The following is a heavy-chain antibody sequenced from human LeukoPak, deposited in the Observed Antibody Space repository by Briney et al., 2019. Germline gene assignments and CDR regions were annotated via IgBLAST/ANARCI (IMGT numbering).Heavy chain of an antibody. J-gene: IGHJ5*02. D-gene: IGHD2-8*01. CDR3: TRALCINGVCEWFDP. CDR1: GASVSSGNYF. Sequence: SETLSLTCSVSGASVSSGNYFWPWIRQPTGKGLEWIGRLSTRGNTNYNPSLESRVTISVDTSKNQFSLQLRSVTAADTAVYYCTRALCINGVCEWFDPWGQGTLVTVSS. V-gene: IGHV4-61*02. CDR2: LSTRGNT.